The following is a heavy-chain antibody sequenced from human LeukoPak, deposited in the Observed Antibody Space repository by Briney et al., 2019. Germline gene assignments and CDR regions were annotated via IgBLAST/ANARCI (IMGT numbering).Heavy chain of an antibody. CDR1: GGSISSSLYF. D-gene: IGHD3-22*01. V-gene: IGHV4-39*01. Sequence: SETLSLTCAVSGGSISSSLYFWGWIRQPPGKELEWIGTIYYSGTTYHNPSLKSRVTISMDKSKNQFPLKLSSVSAADTALYYCARRNYYESRGPGGAFDVWGQGTMVTVSS. CDR2: IYYSGTT. J-gene: IGHJ3*01. CDR3: ARRNYYESRGPGGAFDV.